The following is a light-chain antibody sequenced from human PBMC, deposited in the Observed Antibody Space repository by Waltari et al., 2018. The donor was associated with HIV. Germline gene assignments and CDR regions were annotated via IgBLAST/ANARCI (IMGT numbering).Light chain of an antibody. J-gene: IGLJ2*01. CDR2: DTN. CDR1: SPNIGNNY. V-gene: IGLV1-51*01. Sequence: QSVLTQPPSLSAAPGQKVTIPCSGSSPNIGNNYVSWYQQIPGTAPRLVIYDTNDRPSGIPDRFSGSKSGTSATLGITGPQTGDEADYYCGTWDSSLSAVVFGGGTKLTVL. CDR3: GTWDSSLSAVV.